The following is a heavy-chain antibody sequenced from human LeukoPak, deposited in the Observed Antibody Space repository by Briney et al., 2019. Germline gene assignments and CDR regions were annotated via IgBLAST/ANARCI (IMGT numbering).Heavy chain of an antibody. V-gene: IGHV4-34*01. D-gene: IGHD3-10*01. Sequence: SEPLSLTCAVYGGFFSGYYWSWIRQPPGKGLEWIGEINHSGSTNHNPSLNSGVTISVDTSKNQFSLKLSSVTAADTAVYYGARRRRSYYYGSGSPTLFDYWGQGTLVTVSS. CDR2: INHSGST. CDR3: ARRRRSYYYGSGSPTLFDY. J-gene: IGHJ4*02. CDR1: GGFFSGYY.